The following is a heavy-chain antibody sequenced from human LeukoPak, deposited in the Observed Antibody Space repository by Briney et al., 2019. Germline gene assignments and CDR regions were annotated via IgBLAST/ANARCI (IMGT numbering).Heavy chain of an antibody. J-gene: IGHJ4*02. V-gene: IGHV4-59*01. D-gene: IGHD6-13*01. CDR2: IYYTGTT. CDR3: ARAGASGIEAAGSLRY. Sequence: PSETLSLTCTVSGXSFSTYYWSWIRQPPGKGLEWIGYIYYTGTTNYNPSLKSRVTISVDTSKNQFSLNLSSVTAADTAVYYCARAGASGIEAAGSLRYWGQGTLVTVSS. CDR1: GXSFSTYY.